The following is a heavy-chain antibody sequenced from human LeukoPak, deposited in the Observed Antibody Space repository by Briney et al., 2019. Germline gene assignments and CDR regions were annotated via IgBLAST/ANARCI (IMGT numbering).Heavy chain of an antibody. CDR1: GYTFTSYG. V-gene: IGHV1-69*13. J-gene: IGHJ4*02. D-gene: IGHD6-19*01. CDR2: IIPIFGTA. CDR3: ARAAYSSGGFDY. Sequence: SVKVSCKASGYTFTSYGISWVRQAPGQGLEWMGGIIPIFGTANYAQKFQGRVTITADESTSTAYMELSSLRSEDTAVYYCARAAYSSGGFDYWGQGTLVTVSS.